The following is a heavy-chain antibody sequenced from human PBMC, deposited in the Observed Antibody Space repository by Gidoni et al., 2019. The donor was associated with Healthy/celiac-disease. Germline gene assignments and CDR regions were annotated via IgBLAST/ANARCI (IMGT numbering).Heavy chain of an antibody. D-gene: IGHD3-10*01. J-gene: IGHJ4*02. CDR2: IYYSGST. V-gene: IGHV4-39*07. CDR3: ARDPGGSGLFDY. Sequence: QLQLQESGPGLVKPSETLSPTCTVSGGSISSSSYYWGWIRQPPGKGLEWIGSIYYSGSTYYNPSLKSRVTISVDTSKNQFSLKLSSVTAADTAVYYCARDPGGSGLFDYWGQGTLVTVSS. CDR1: GGSISSSSYY.